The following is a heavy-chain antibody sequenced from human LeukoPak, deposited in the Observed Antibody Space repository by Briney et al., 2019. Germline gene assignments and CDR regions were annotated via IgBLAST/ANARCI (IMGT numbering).Heavy chain of an antibody. CDR1: GFTFSSYG. V-gene: IGHV3-30*03. D-gene: IGHD4-11*01. CDR2: ISTDGSTK. Sequence: GGSLGLSCAASGFTFSSYGMHWVRQAPGKGLEWVSVISTDGSTKYYADSVKGRFTISRDNSKNTLYLQMASLRTEDTAVYYCARVTEEGAFDIWGQGTMVIVSS. CDR3: ARVTEEGAFDI. J-gene: IGHJ3*02.